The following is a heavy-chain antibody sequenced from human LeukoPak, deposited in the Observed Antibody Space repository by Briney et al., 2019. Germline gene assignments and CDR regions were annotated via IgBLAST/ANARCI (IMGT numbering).Heavy chain of an antibody. J-gene: IGHJ5*02. CDR3: ARRSPEGWFDP. D-gene: IGHD2-15*01. CDR2: IYPGVSDT. Sequence: AESRKISCKGSGYNFTSYWIGWVRQMPGKGPEWMGIIYPGVSDTRYSPSFQGQVTISADKSSSTAYLQWSSLKASDTAMYYCARRSPEGWFDPWGQGTLVTVSS. CDR1: GYNFTSYW. V-gene: IGHV5-51*01.